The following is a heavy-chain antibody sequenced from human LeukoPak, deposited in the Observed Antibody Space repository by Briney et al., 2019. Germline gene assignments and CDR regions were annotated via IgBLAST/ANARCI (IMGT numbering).Heavy chain of an antibody. D-gene: IGHD2-2*01. CDR1: GGSISSYY. CDR2: IYYSGST. J-gene: IGHJ5*02. CDR3: ARQGSVVVPADRGWFDP. Sequence: SETLSLTCTVSGGSISSYYWSWIRQPPGKGLEWIGYIYYSGSTNYNPSLKSRVTISVDTSKNQFSLKLSSVTAADTAVYYCARQGSVVVPADRGWFDPWGQGTLVTVSS. V-gene: IGHV4-59*08.